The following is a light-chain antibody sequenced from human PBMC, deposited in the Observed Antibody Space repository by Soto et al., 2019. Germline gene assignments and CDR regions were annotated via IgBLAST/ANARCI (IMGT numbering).Light chain of an antibody. V-gene: IGLV2-18*02. CDR1: SSDVGSFNR. CDR2: EVI. CDR3: NSYTSSNTYV. J-gene: IGLJ1*01. Sequence: QSALTQPPSVSGSPGQSVTMSCTGTSSDVGSFNRVSWYQQPPGTAPKHMIYEVINRPSGVPDRFSGSKSGNTASLTISGLQAEDEADYYCNSYTSSNTYVFGTGTKLTVL.